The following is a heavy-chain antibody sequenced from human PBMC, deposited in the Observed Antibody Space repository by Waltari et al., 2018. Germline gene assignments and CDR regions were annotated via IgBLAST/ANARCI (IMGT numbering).Heavy chain of an antibody. J-gene: IGHJ3*02. CDR2: IKHRRST. CDR1: GGSFSGDY. D-gene: IGHD6-19*01. V-gene: IGHV4-34*01. Sequence: QVQLQQWGAGLLKPSETLSLTCAVYGGSFSGDYCSWIRQPPGKGLEWTGEIKHRRSTNDNPTLKSRVTISVDTSKNQFSLKLSSVTAADTAVYYCARYNLGQWLVVRDAFDILGQGTMVTVSS. CDR3: ARYNLGQWLVVRDAFDI.